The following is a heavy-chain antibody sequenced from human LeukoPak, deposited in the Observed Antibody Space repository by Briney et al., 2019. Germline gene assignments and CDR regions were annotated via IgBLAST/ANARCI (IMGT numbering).Heavy chain of an antibody. CDR1: GGSISSYY. V-gene: IGHV4-59*01. CDR3: ASNSYSSSSGGDY. CDR2: IYYSGST. Sequence: SETLSLTCTVSGGSISSYYWSWIRQPPGKGLEWIGYIYYSGSTNYNPSLKSRVTISVDTSKNQFSLKLSSVTAADTAVYYCASNSYSSSSGGDYWGQGTLVTVSS. D-gene: IGHD6-6*01. J-gene: IGHJ4*02.